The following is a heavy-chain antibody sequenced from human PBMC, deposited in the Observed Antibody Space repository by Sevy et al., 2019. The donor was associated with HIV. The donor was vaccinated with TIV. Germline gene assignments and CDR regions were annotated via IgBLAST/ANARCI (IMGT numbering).Heavy chain of an antibody. CDR2: ISSGSSYI. CDR1: GFTFSTYT. J-gene: IGHJ4*02. Sequence: GGSLRLSCAASGFTFSTYTMNWVRQAPGKGLEWVSSISSGSSYIYYPDSVKGRFTSSRDNAKNSLYLQMNSLGAENTAVYYCARDGGCSSTSCLLYFDYWGQGTPVTVSS. D-gene: IGHD2-2*01. CDR3: ARDGGCSSTSCLLYFDY. V-gene: IGHV3-21*01.